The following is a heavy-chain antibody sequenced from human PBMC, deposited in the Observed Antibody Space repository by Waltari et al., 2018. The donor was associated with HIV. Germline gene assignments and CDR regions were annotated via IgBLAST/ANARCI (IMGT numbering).Heavy chain of an antibody. D-gene: IGHD6-19*01. CDR2: IKTNTGRP. J-gene: IGHJ4*02. Sequence: QVQLVQSGSEFKNPGASVRVSCKAYGYRFTHYGLDWVRQAPVQGLEWMGWIKTNTGRPTYAQGFTGRYVISLDTSVSTTYLQINTLKAEDTAVYYCARRNGDGWLFHDYWGQGTLISVSS. CDR3: ARRNGDGWLFHDY. V-gene: IGHV7-4-1*02. CDR1: GYRFTHYG.